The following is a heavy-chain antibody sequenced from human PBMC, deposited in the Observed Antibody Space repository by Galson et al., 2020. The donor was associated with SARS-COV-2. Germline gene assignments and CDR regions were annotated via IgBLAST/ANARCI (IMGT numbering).Heavy chain of an antibody. V-gene: IGHV1-46*01. D-gene: IGHD6-13*01. CDR1: GYTFTSYY. Sequence: ASVKVSCKASGYTFTSYYMHWVRQAPGQGLEWMGIINPSGGSTSYAQKFQGRVTMTRDTSTSTVYMELSSLRSEDTAVYYCARDTVAGRYSSSPHAFDIWGQGTMVTVSS. J-gene: IGHJ3*02. CDR3: ARDTVAGRYSSSPHAFDI. CDR2: INPSGGST.